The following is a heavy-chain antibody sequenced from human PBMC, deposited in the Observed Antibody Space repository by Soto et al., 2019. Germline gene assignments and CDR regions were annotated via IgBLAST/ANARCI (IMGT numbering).Heavy chain of an antibody. D-gene: IGHD3-16*01. CDR2: TYYRSKWYN. CDR3: ARDTWGDGMDV. V-gene: IGHV6-1*01. Sequence: TLSVTCAISGRSVACKRAAWKCVKQSPSRVLEWLGRTYYRSKWYNDYEVSVKSRITINPDTSKNQFSLQLNSVTPEDTAVYYCARDTWGDGMDVWGQGTTVTVSS. CDR1: GRSVACKRAA. J-gene: IGHJ6*02.